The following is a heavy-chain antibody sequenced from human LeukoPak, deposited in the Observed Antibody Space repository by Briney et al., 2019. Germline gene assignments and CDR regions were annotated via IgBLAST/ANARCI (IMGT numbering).Heavy chain of an antibody. CDR2: IYYSGST. D-gene: IGHD3-10*01. Sequence: PSETLSLTCTVSGGSISSGGYYWSWIRQHPGKGLEWIGYIYYSGSTYYNPSLKSRVTISVDTSKNQFSLKLSSVTAADTAVYYCARDRGVGEITMNWFDPWGQGTLVTVSS. CDR3: ARDRGVGEITMNWFDP. V-gene: IGHV4-31*03. CDR1: GGSISSGGYY. J-gene: IGHJ5*02.